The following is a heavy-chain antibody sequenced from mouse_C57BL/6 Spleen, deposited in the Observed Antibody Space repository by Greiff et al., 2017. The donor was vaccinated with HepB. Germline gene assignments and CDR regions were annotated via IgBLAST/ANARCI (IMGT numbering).Heavy chain of an antibody. CDR1: GYTFTSYW. V-gene: IGHV1-52*01. Sequence: QVQLQQPGAELVRPGSSVKLSCKASGYTFTSYWMHWVKQRPIQGLEWIGNIDPSDSETHYNQKFKDKATLTVDKSSSTAYMQLSSLTSEDSAVYYCARRFTTDAMDYWGQGTSVTVSS. J-gene: IGHJ4*01. D-gene: IGHD1-1*01. CDR2: IDPSDSET. CDR3: ARRFTTDAMDY.